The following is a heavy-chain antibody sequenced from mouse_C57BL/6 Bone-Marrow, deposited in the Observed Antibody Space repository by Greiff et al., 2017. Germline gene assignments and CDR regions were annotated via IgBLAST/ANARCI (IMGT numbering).Heavy chain of an antibody. CDR2: IWTGGGT. D-gene: IGHD1-1*01. CDR3: AREGFYYAYYIDY. V-gene: IGHV2-9-1*01. CDR1: GFSLTSYA. Sequence: VKVVESGPGLVAPLQSLSITCTVSGFSLTSYAISWVRQPPGKGLEWLGVIWTGGGTNYNSALKSRLRISKDNSKSQVFLKMNSLQTDDTARYYCAREGFYYAYYIDYWGQGTTLTVSS. J-gene: IGHJ2*01.